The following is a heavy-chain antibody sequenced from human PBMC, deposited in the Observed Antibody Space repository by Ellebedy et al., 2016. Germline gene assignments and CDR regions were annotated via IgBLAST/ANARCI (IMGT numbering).Heavy chain of an antibody. CDR3: ARDRGYSSGWQVAY. D-gene: IGHD6-19*01. CDR1: GYTLTGYA. J-gene: IGHJ4*02. CDR2: INGGNGNT. V-gene: IGHV1-3*01. Sequence: ASVKVSCKTSGYTLTGYAMHWVRQAPGQRLEWMGWINGGNGNTKYSQKFQGRVSITRDTSASTAYMDLRSLRSEDTAVYYCARDRGYSSGWQVAYWGQGTLVTVSS.